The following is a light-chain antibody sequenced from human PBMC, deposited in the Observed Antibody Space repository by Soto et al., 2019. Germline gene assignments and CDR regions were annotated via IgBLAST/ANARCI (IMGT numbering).Light chain of an antibody. CDR3: QHYGSSPRT. CDR2: DAS. CDR1: QTIIRTY. Sequence: EIVLTQSPGTLSLSPGERATLSCRASQTIIRTYLAWFQQKPGQAPRLLIYDASTRATGIPDRFSGSGSGTDFTLTISRLEPEDFAVYYCQHYGSSPRTFGQGTKVDIK. V-gene: IGKV3-20*01. J-gene: IGKJ1*01.